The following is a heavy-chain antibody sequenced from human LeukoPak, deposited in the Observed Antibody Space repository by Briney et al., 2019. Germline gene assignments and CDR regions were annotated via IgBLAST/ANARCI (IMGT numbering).Heavy chain of an antibody. CDR3: ARDGITMVRGVTSYGMDV. D-gene: IGHD3-10*01. CDR1: SYSISSGYY. J-gene: IGHJ6*04. V-gene: IGHV4-38-2*02. CDR2: NYHSGST. Sequence: SETLSLTCAVSSYSISSGYYVGSVRPPPGKGLEWIGNNYHSGSTYYNPSLKTRVTISVDTSKNQFSLKLSSVTAADTAVYYCARDGITMVRGVTSYGMDVWGKGTTVTVSS.